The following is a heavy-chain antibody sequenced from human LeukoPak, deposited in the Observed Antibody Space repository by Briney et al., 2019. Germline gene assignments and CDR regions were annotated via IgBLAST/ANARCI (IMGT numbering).Heavy chain of an antibody. Sequence: PSETLSLTCTVSGGSISSYYWSWIRQPPGKGLEWIGYIYYSGSTNYNPSLKSRVTISVDTSKNQFSLKLSSVTAADTAVYYCAREVRQQLVRDAFDIWGQGTMVTVSS. J-gene: IGHJ3*02. V-gene: IGHV4-59*01. CDR2: IYYSGST. CDR1: GGSISSYY. D-gene: IGHD6-13*01. CDR3: AREVRQQLVRDAFDI.